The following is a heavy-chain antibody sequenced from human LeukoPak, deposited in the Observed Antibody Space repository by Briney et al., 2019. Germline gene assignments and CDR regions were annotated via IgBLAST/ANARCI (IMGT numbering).Heavy chain of an antibody. CDR3: ARERLIAAAGTRPVGY. V-gene: IGHV1-2*02. D-gene: IGHD6-13*01. Sequence: GASVKVSCKAPGYTFTGYYMHWVRQAPGQGLEWMGWINPNSGGTNYAQKFQGRVTMTRDTSISTAYMELSRLRSDDTAVYYCARERLIAAAGTRPVGYWGQGTLVTVSS. CDR1: GYTFTGYY. J-gene: IGHJ4*02. CDR2: INPNSGGT.